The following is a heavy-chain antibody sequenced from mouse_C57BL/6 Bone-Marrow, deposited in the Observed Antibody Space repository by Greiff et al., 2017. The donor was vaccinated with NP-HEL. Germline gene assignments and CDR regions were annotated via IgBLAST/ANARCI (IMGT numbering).Heavy chain of an antibody. J-gene: IGHJ2*01. D-gene: IGHD1-1*01. Sequence: QVQLKQPGAELVRPGSSVKLSCKASGYTFTSYWMHWVKQRPIQGLEWIGNIDPSDSETHYNQKFKDKATLTVDKSSSTAYMQLSSLTSEDSAVYYCARRDYYGSSGLFFDYWGQGTTLTVSS. CDR1: GYTFTSYW. CDR3: ARRDYYGSSGLFFDY. V-gene: IGHV1-52*01. CDR2: IDPSDSET.